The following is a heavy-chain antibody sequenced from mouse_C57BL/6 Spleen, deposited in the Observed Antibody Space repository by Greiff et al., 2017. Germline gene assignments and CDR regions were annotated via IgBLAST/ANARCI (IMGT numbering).Heavy chain of an antibody. D-gene: IGHD1-1*01. CDR1: GYAFSSYW. CDR3: ARCPYYYGSSMYYFDY. V-gene: IGHV1-80*01. CDR2: IYPGDGDT. Sequence: VQLQESGAELVKPGASVKISCKASGYAFSSYWMNWVKQRPGKGLEWIGQIYPGDGDTNYNGKFKGKATLTADKSSSTAYMQLSSLTSEDSAVXFCARCPYYYGSSMYYFDYWGQGTTLTVSS. J-gene: IGHJ2*01.